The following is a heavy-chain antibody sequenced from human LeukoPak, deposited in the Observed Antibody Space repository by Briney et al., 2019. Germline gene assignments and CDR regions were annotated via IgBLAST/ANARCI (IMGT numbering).Heavy chain of an antibody. Sequence: PGGSLRLSCAASGFTFSSYEMNWVRQAPGKGLEWVSYISSSGSTIYYADSVKGRFTISRDNAKSSLYLQMNSLRAEDTAVYYCARADSSGYYTWGQRTLVTVSS. CDR1: GFTFSSYE. J-gene: IGHJ5*02. CDR3: ARADSSGYYT. D-gene: IGHD3-22*01. CDR2: ISSSGSTI. V-gene: IGHV3-48*03.